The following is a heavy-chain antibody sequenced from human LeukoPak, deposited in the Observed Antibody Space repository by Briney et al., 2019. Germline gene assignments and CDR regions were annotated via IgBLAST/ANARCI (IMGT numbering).Heavy chain of an antibody. J-gene: IGHJ4*02. CDR1: GGAITGSTYY. Sequence: SETLSLTCTVSGGAITGSTYYWGWIRQPPGKGLEWIGSMYYSGSIYYKPSLKSRVTISADTSKNQFSLELSSVTAADTAVYYCARQYYDNTGYYYFDYWGQGILVTVSS. CDR3: ARQYYDNTGYYYFDY. V-gene: IGHV4-39*01. D-gene: IGHD3-22*01. CDR2: MYYSGSI.